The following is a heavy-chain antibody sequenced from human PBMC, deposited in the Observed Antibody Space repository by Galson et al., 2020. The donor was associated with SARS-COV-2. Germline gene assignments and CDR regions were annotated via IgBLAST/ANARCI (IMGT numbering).Heavy chain of an antibody. V-gene: IGHV4-39*07. Sequence: ASETLSLTCSVSGDSISRTTYYWTWIRQSPGKGLEGIGTIHHSGTTYYNPSLKSRVTISIDTSKNQFSLGLRSVTVADTAIYFCAIDYMKNRINRYYYYGLDVWGEGAMVSVSS. CDR3: AIDYMKNRINRYYYYGLDV. CDR2: IHHSGTT. CDR1: GDSISRTTYY. D-gene: IGHD2-21*01. J-gene: IGHJ6*04.